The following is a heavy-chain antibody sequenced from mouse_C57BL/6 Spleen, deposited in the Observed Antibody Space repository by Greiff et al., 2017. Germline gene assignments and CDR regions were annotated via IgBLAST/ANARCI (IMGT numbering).Heavy chain of an antibody. CDR2: ISNGGGST. Sequence: EVKLVESGGGLVQPGGSLKLSCAASGFTFSDYYMYWVRQTPEQRLEWVAYISNGGGSTYYPDTVKGRFTISRDNAKNTLYLQMSRLKSEDTAVYYCAKAYDYDGAWYGYWGQGTLVTVSA. CDR3: AKAYDYDGAWYGY. J-gene: IGHJ3*01. V-gene: IGHV5-12*01. D-gene: IGHD2-4*01. CDR1: GFTFSDYY.